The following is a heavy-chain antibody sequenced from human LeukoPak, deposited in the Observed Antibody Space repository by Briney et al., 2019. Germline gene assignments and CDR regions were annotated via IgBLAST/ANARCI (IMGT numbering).Heavy chain of an antibody. J-gene: IGHJ4*02. CDR2: ISGGSGYI. CDR3: ARAIAVAEGY. Sequence: GGSLRLSCAASGFTFSSYSMNWVRQAPGKGLEWVSCISGGSGYIYYADSVKGRFTISRDNAKNSLYLQMNSLRAEDTAVYYCARAIAVAEGYWGQGTLVTVSS. V-gene: IGHV3-21*01. D-gene: IGHD6-19*01. CDR1: GFTFSSYS.